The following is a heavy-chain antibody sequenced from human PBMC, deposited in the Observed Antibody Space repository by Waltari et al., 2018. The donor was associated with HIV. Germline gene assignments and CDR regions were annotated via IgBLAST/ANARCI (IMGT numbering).Heavy chain of an antibody. J-gene: IGHJ6*02. Sequence: EVQLLESGGGLVKTGGSLILSRAATVFSVRYNYICWVCLEPGTGLQWCSVLYNECRTQYIDSVKGRLTIFRDNSKNALYLQMNSLRVDDTAVYYCARMKRSYGSGQARYFYFGMDVWGQGTTVIVSS. CDR3: ARMKRSYGSGQARYFYFGMDV. D-gene: IGHD3-10*01. CDR1: VFSVRYNY. V-gene: IGHV3-53*01. CDR2: LYNECRT.